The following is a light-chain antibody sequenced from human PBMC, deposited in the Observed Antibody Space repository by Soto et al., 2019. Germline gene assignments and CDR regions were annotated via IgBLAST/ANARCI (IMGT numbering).Light chain of an antibody. Sequence: EIVMTQSPDTLSVSPGERATLSCRASQSVSTTLAWYQQKPGQAPRLLIYGASTRATGIPGRFRGSGSWTEFTLTISSLQSEDVAVYHCQQYNNWPYTFGQGTKLEIK. CDR2: GAS. V-gene: IGKV3-15*01. CDR1: QSVSTT. J-gene: IGKJ2*01. CDR3: QQYNNWPYT.